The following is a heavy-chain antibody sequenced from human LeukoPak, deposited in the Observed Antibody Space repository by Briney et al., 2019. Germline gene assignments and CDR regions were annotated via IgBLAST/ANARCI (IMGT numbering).Heavy chain of an antibody. CDR3: ARVRDSPNRRWELYSGGPHDAFDI. Sequence: ASVKVSCKASGYTFTSYGISWVRQAPGQGLEWMGWMNPNSGNTGYAQKFQGRVTITRNTSISTAYMELSSLRSEDTAVYYCARVRDSPNRRWELYSGGPHDAFDIWGQGTMVTVSS. CDR1: GYTFTSYG. V-gene: IGHV1-8*03. J-gene: IGHJ3*02. CDR2: MNPNSGNT. D-gene: IGHD1-26*01.